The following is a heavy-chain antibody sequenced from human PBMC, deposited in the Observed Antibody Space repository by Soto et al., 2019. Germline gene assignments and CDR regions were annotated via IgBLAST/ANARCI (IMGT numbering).Heavy chain of an antibody. CDR3: ARIRSSSWYLLGVFEY. CDR2: INHSGST. Sequence: SETLSLTCAVYGGSFSGYYWSWIRQPPGKGLEWIGEINHSGSTNYNPSLKSRVTISVDTSKNQFSLKLSSVTAADTAVYYCARIRSSSWYLLGVFEYWGQGTLVTVSS. V-gene: IGHV4-34*01. D-gene: IGHD6-13*01. J-gene: IGHJ4*02. CDR1: GGSFSGYY.